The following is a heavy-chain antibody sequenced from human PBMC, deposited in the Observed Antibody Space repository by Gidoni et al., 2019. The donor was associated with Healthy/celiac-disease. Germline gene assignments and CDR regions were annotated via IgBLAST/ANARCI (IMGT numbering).Heavy chain of an antibody. CDR3: AQGMGDSSGLNDFDY. CDR2: IWYDGSNK. J-gene: IGHJ4*02. V-gene: IGHV3-33*01. D-gene: IGHD6-19*01. CDR1: GFTFSSYG. Sequence: QVQLVESGGGVVQPGRSLRLSCAASGFTFSSYGMHWVRQAPGKGLEWVAVIWYDGSNKYYADSVKGRFTISRDNSKNTLNLQMNSLRAEDTAVYYCAQGMGDSSGLNDFDYWGQGTLVTVSS.